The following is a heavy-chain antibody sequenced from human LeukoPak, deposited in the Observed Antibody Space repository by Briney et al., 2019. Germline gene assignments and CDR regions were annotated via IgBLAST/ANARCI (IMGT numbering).Heavy chain of an antibody. CDR2: IYYSGST. D-gene: IGHD3-22*01. CDR1: GGSISSYY. J-gene: IGHJ5*02. Sequence: ESSETLSLTCTVSGGSISSYYWSWIRQPPGKGLEWIGYIYYSGSTNYNPSLKSRVTISVDTSKNQFSLKLSSVTAADTAVYYCARAAGYYYDSSGYYGVRWFDPWGQGTLVTASS. CDR3: ARAAGYYYDSSGYYGVRWFDP. V-gene: IGHV4-59*12.